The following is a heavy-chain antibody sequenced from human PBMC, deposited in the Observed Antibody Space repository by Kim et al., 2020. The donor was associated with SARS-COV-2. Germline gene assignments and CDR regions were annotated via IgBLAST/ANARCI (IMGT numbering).Heavy chain of an antibody. CDR1: GYSFTSYW. V-gene: IGHV5-10-1*01. J-gene: IGHJ5*02. Sequence: GESLKISCKGSGYSFTSYWISWVRQMPGKGLEWMGRIDPSDSYNNYSPSFQGHVTISADKSISTAYLQWSSLKASDTAMYYCARHWTGSGSYYNHWGQGTLVTVSS. CDR3: ARHWTGSGSYYNH. D-gene: IGHD3-10*01. CDR2: IDPSDSYN.